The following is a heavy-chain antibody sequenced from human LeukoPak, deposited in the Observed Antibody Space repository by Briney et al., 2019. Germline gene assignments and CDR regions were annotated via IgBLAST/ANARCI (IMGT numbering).Heavy chain of an antibody. V-gene: IGHV4-59*01. J-gene: IGHJ4*02. D-gene: IGHD6-6*01. CDR1: GGSISSYY. Sequence: SETLSLTCTVSGGSISSYYWSWIRQPPGKGLEWIGYIYYSGSTNYNPSLKSRVTISVDTSKNQFSLKLSSVTAADTAVYYCAGVEYSSSIVNYWGQGTLVTVSS. CDR2: IYYSGST. CDR3: AGVEYSSSIVNY.